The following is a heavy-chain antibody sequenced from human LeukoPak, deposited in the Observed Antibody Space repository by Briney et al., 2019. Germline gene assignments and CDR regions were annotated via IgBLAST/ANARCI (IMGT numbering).Heavy chain of an antibody. J-gene: IGHJ4*02. Sequence: PSETLSLTCAVYGGSFSGYYWSWIRQPPGKGLEWIGEINHSGSTNYNPSLKSRVTISVDTSKNQFSLQLNSVTPEDTAVYYCARVTHDSSGHNYFDYWGQGTLVTVSS. CDR3: ARVTHDSSGHNYFDY. CDR2: INHSGST. D-gene: IGHD3-22*01. CDR1: GGSFSGYY. V-gene: IGHV4-34*01.